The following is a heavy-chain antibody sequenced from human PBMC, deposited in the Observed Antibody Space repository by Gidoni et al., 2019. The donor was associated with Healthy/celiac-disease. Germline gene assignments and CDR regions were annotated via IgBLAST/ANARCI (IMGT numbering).Heavy chain of an antibody. V-gene: IGHV3-21*01. CDR3: AREYYYGSGNDY. CDR2: ISSSSRYI. CDR1: GFTFSSYS. J-gene: IGHJ4*02. D-gene: IGHD3-10*01. Sequence: EVQLVESGGGLVKPGGSLRRSCAASGFTFSSYSMNWVRQAPGKGLEWVSSISSSSRYIYYADSVKGRFTISRDNAKNSLYLQMNSLRAEDTAVYYCAREYYYGSGNDYWGQGTLVTVSS.